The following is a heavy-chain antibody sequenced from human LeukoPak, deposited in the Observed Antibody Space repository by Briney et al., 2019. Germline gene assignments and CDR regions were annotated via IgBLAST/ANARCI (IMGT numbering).Heavy chain of an antibody. Sequence: KAGGSLRLSCAASGFTFSSYSMNWVRQAPGKGLEWVSSISSSSSYIYYADSVKGRFTISRDNAKNSLYLQMNSLRAEDTAVYYCARDMVRGVQNWFAPWGQGTLVTVSS. CDR2: ISSSSSYI. CDR3: ARDMVRGVQNWFAP. J-gene: IGHJ5*02. CDR1: GFTFSSYS. D-gene: IGHD3-10*01. V-gene: IGHV3-21*01.